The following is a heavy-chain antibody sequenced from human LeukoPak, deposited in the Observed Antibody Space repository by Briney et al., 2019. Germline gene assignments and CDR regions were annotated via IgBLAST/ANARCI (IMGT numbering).Heavy chain of an antibody. Sequence: PGGSLRLSCAASGFTVSSNYMSWVRQAPGKGLEWVSVIYSGGSTYYADSVKGRFTISRDNSKNTLYLQMNSLRAEDTAVYYCARERGAVAGTGKDYWGQGTLVTVSS. CDR1: GFTVSSNY. CDR3: ARERGAVAGTGKDY. CDR2: IYSGGST. V-gene: IGHV3-53*05. D-gene: IGHD6-19*01. J-gene: IGHJ4*02.